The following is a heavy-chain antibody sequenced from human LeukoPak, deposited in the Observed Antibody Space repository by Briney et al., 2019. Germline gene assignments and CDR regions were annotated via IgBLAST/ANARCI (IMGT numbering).Heavy chain of an antibody. CDR1: GGAISSSSYY. CDR3: ASGDPFDY. Sequence: SETLSLTCTVSGGAISSSSYYWGWIRQPPGKGLEWIGYIYYSGSTNYNPSLKSRVTISVDTSKNQFSLKLSSVTAADTAVYYCASGDPFDYWGQGTLVTVSS. V-gene: IGHV4-61*05. J-gene: IGHJ4*02. CDR2: IYYSGST. D-gene: IGHD7-27*01.